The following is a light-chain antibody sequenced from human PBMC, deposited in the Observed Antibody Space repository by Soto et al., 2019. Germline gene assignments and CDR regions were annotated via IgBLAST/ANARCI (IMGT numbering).Light chain of an antibody. J-gene: IGKJ1*01. CDR1: HDIANY. V-gene: IGKV1-27*01. CDR3: QKYNGAPWT. CDR2: AAS. Sequence: QMTRSPCSLSASVGDRVTITCRASHDIANYLAWYQHKPGRAPKLLIYAASFLQSGVPSRFSGSGSGTAFTLTISSLQLEDVATYYCQKYNGAPWTFGQGTKVDIK.